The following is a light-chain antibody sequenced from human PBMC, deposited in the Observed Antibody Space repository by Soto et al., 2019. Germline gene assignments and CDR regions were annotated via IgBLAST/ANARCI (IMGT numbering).Light chain of an antibody. CDR1: QSISGT. Sequence: EIVMTQSPATLSVSPGGRATLSCRASQSISGTLAWYQHKPGQAPRLLIYGVSTRDTGVPDRFSGSASGTEFTLTISSLQSEDFAVYYCQQYNNWPRTFGQGTRLEIK. J-gene: IGKJ5*01. CDR2: GVS. CDR3: QQYNNWPRT. V-gene: IGKV3-15*01.